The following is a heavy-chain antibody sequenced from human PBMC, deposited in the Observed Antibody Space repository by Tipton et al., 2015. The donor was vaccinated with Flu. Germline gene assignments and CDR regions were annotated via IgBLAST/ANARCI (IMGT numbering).Heavy chain of an antibody. CDR2: IWYDGSNK. J-gene: IGHJ6*03. CDR3: ARAGRRPGDYYYMDV. D-gene: IGHD7-27*01. Sequence: SLRLSCAASGFTFSSYGMHWVRQAPGKGLEWVAVIWYDGSNKYYADSVKGRFTISRDNSKNTLYLQMNSLRAEDTAVYYCARAGRRPGDYYYMDVWGKGTTVTVSS. CDR1: GFTFSSYG. V-gene: IGHV3-33*01.